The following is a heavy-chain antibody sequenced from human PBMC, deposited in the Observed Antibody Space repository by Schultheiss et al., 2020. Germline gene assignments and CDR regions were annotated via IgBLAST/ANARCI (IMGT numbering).Heavy chain of an antibody. V-gene: IGHV4-59*12. J-gene: IGHJ4*02. CDR3: AKDLIAAYYDSSGYYVGGYYFDY. Sequence: SETLSLTCTVSGGSISSYYWSWIRQPPGKGLEWIGYIYYSGSTYYNPSLKSQVTISVDTSKNQFSLKLSSVTAEDTAVYYCAKDLIAAYYDSSGYYVGGYYFDYWGQGTLVTVSS. CDR2: IYYSGST. CDR1: GGSISSYY. D-gene: IGHD3-22*01.